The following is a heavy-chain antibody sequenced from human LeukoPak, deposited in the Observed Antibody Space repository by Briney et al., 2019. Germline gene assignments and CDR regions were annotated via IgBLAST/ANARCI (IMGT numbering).Heavy chain of an antibody. CDR3: ARDQEGFDY. V-gene: IGHV1-46*01. CDR2: IYPRDGST. CDR1: GYTLTSNY. Sequence: ASVKVSCKQSGYTLTSNYIHWVGQAPGQGLEWMGMIYPRDGSTSYAQKFQGRVTVNRHTSTSTVHMELSGLRSEDTAVYYCARDQEGFDYWGQGTLVTVSS. J-gene: IGHJ4*02.